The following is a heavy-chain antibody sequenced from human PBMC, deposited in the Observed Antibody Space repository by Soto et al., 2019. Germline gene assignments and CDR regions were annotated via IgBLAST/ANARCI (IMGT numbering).Heavy chain of an antibody. CDR2: ISSYSSSM. D-gene: IGHD3-10*01. V-gene: IGHV3-21*01. J-gene: IGHJ4*02. CDR1: GFTFSTYS. Sequence: EVQLVESGGGLVKPGGSLRLSCAASGFTFSTYSMTWVRQAPGRGLEWVSSISSYSSSMYYADSVKGRFTISRDNAKKSLYLQMNSMRAEDTAVYYCARLISAYDSGSPYLDSWGQGTLVTVSS. CDR3: ARLISAYDSGSPYLDS.